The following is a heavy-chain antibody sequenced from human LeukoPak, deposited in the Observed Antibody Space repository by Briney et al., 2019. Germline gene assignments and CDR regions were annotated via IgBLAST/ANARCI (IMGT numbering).Heavy chain of an antibody. Sequence: GGSLRLSCAASGFTFSSYEMNWVRQAPGQGLEWVSYISSGSTIYDADSVKGRFTISRDNAKNSLYLQMNSLRAEDTAVYYCARESVAVAGAPFDYWGQGTLVTVSS. J-gene: IGHJ4*02. CDR2: ISSGSTI. CDR1: GFTFSSYE. D-gene: IGHD6-19*01. V-gene: IGHV3-48*03. CDR3: ARESVAVAGAPFDY.